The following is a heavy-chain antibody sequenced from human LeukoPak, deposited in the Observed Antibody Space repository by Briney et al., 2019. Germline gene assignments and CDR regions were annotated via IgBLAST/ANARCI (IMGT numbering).Heavy chain of an antibody. Sequence: SETLSLTCTVSGYSISSGYYWGWIRQPPGKGLEWIGSIYHSGSTYYNPSLKSRVTISVDTSKNQFSLKLSSVTAADTAVYYCARQHCSGGSCYDRLDYWGQGTLVTVSS. V-gene: IGHV4-38-2*02. D-gene: IGHD2-15*01. J-gene: IGHJ4*02. CDR1: GYSISSGYY. CDR3: ARQHCSGGSCYDRLDY. CDR2: IYHSGST.